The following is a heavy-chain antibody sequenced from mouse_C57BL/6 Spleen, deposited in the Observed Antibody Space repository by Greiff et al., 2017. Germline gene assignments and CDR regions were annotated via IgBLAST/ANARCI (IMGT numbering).Heavy chain of an antibody. Sequence: EVQLVESGGGLVKPGGSLKLSCAASGFTFSDYGMHWVRQAPEKGLEWVAYISSGSSTIYYADTVKGRFTISRDNAKNTLFLQMTSLRSEDTAMYYCARTYSNLQGFFAYWGQGTLVTVSA. J-gene: IGHJ3*01. CDR1: GFTFSDYG. CDR2: ISSGSSTI. CDR3: ARTYSNLQGFFAY. D-gene: IGHD2-5*01. V-gene: IGHV5-17*01.